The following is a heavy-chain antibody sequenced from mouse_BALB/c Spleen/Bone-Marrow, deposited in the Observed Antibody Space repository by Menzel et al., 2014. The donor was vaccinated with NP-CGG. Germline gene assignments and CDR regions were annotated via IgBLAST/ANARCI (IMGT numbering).Heavy chain of an antibody. CDR2: ISNGGGST. V-gene: IGHV5-12*02. CDR3: ARQGIYYGYDPFAY. D-gene: IGHD2-2*01. CDR1: GFTFSDYY. Sequence: EVMLVESGGGLVQPGGSLKLSCATSGFTFSDYYMYWVRQTPEKRLEWVAYISNGGGSTYYPDTVKGRFTISRDNAKNTLYLQMSRLKSEDTAMYHCARQGIYYGYDPFAYWGQGTLVTVS. J-gene: IGHJ3*01.